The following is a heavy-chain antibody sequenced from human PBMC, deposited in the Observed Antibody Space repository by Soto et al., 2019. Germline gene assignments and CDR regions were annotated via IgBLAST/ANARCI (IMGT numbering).Heavy chain of an antibody. CDR3: ARDQEEWLDTFDY. D-gene: IGHD6-19*01. Sequence: EVQLVESGGGLVKPGGSLRLSCAASGFTFSSYSMNWVRQAPGKGLEWVSSISSSSSYIYYADSVKGRFTISRDNAKNSLYLQMNSLRAEDTAVYYCARDQEEWLDTFDYWGQGTLVTVSS. V-gene: IGHV3-21*01. CDR2: ISSSSSYI. CDR1: GFTFSSYS. J-gene: IGHJ4*02.